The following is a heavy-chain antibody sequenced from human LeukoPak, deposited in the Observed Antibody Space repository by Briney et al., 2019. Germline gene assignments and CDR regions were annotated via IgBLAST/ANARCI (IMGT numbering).Heavy chain of an antibody. CDR2: IYHSGST. V-gene: IGHV4-4*02. CDR1: GGSISSSNW. Sequence: PSETLSLTCAVSGGSISSSNWWSWVRQPPGKGLEWIGEIYHSGSTNYNPSLKSRVTISVDKSKNQFSLNLRFVTAADTAVYYCARFGSRIGSGVSFGFESWGQGTLVLVSS. D-gene: IGHD2-15*01. CDR3: ARFGSRIGSGVSFGFES. J-gene: IGHJ4*02.